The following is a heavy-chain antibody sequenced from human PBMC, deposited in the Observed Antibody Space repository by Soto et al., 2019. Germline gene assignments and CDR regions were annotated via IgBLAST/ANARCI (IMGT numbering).Heavy chain of an antibody. J-gene: IGHJ6*02. D-gene: IGHD6-13*01. Sequence: QVQLVQSGAEVKKPGSSVKVSCKASGGTFSSYAISWVRQAPGQGLEWMGGIIPIFGTANYAQKLQCRVTMTTDESMSTAYLELSSLRSEDTAVYYCARGGSSIYYYYGMDVWGQGTTVTVSS. V-gene: IGHV1-69*01. CDR1: GGTFSSYA. CDR3: ARGGSSIYYYYGMDV. CDR2: IIPIFGTA.